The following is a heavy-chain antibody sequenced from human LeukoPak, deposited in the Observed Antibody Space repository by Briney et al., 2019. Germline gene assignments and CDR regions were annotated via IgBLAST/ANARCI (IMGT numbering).Heavy chain of an antibody. Sequence: GGSLRLSCAASGFISSSYWMSWVRQAPGKGLEWVANIKQDGSEKYYVDSVKGRFTISRDNAKNSLYLQMNSLRAEDTAVYYCARVAAADAFDYWGQGTLVTVSS. CDR3: ARVAAADAFDY. D-gene: IGHD6-13*01. CDR2: IKQDGSEK. V-gene: IGHV3-7*01. CDR1: GFISSSYW. J-gene: IGHJ4*02.